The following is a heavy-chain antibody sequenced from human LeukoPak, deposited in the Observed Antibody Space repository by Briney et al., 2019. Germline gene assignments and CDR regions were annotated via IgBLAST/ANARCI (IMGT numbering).Heavy chain of an antibody. Sequence: TGGSLRLSCAASGFTFSSYGMHWVRQAPGKGLEWVAFIRYDGSNKYYADSVKGRFTISRDNSKNTLYLQMDSLRAEDTAVYYCARKAQTGSHSGPFDIWGQGTLVTVSS. CDR2: IRYDGSNK. CDR3: ARKAQTGSHSGPFDI. V-gene: IGHV3-30*02. D-gene: IGHD1-26*01. J-gene: IGHJ3*02. CDR1: GFTFSSYG.